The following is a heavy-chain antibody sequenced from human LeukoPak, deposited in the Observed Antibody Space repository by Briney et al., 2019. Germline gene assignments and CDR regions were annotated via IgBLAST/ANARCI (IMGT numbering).Heavy chain of an antibody. CDR1: GYSISSGYY. Sequence: SETLSLTCTVSGYSISSGYYWGWIRQPPGKGLEWIGSIYHSGSTYYNPSLKSRVTISVDTSKNQFSLKLSSVTAADTAVYYCARVRGYLIDYWGQGTLVTVSS. V-gene: IGHV4-38-2*02. CDR3: ARVRGYLIDY. J-gene: IGHJ4*02. CDR2: IYHSGST. D-gene: IGHD5-18*01.